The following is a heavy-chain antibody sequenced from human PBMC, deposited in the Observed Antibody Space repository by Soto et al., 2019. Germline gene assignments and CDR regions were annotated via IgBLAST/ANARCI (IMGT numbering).Heavy chain of an antibody. J-gene: IGHJ4*02. CDR2: ISAYNGNT. Sequence: QVQLVQSGAEVKKPGASVKFSCKASGYTFTSYVISWVRQAPGQGLEWMGWISAYNGNTNYAQKLQGRVTMTTDTSTSTAYMELRSLRSDDTAVYYCARDRYCSSTSCPRAYFDYWGQGTLVTVSS. D-gene: IGHD2-2*01. CDR3: ARDRYCSSTSCPRAYFDY. CDR1: GYTFTSYV. V-gene: IGHV1-18*01.